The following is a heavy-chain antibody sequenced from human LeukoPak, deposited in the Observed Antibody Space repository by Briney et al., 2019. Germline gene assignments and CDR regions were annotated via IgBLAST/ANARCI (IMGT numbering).Heavy chain of an antibody. V-gene: IGHV1-69*06. CDR1: GGTFSSYA. Sequence: ASVKVSCKASGGTFSSYAISWVRQAPGQGLEWMGGIIPIFGTANYAQKFQGRVTITADKSTSTAYMELSSLRSEDTAVYYCARDRKKYYGSGTKGYFDYWGQGTLVTVSS. CDR2: IIPIFGTA. J-gene: IGHJ4*02. CDR3: ARDRKKYYGSGTKGYFDY. D-gene: IGHD3-10*01.